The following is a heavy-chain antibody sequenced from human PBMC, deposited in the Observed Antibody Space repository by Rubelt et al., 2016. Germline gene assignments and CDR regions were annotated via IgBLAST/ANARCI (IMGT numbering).Heavy chain of an antibody. CDR1: GLTFSNYW. CDR3: ARVVVTAILDAFDI. Sequence: EVQLVESGGGLVQPGGSLRLSCAASGLTFSNYWMNWVRQAPGKGLEWVANIKPDGSDRYFVESVKGRFTISRDNAKNSVYLQMNSLRAEDTAVYYCARVVVTAILDAFDIWGQGTMVTVSS. D-gene: IGHD2-21*02. CDR2: IKPDGSDR. V-gene: IGHV3-7*01. J-gene: IGHJ3*02.